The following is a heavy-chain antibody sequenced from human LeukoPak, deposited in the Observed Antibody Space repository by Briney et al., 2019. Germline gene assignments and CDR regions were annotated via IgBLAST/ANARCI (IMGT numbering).Heavy chain of an antibody. CDR2: IYYSGST. CDR3: ARGAVTGTRNFDY. V-gene: IGHV4-34*01. J-gene: IGHJ4*02. D-gene: IGHD6-19*01. Sequence: SETLSLTCAVYGGSFSGYYWSWIRQPPGKGLEWIGSIYYSGSTYYNPSLKSRVTISVNTSKNQFSLKLTSVTAADTAVYYCARGAVTGTRNFDYWGQGTPVTVSS. CDR1: GGSFSGYY.